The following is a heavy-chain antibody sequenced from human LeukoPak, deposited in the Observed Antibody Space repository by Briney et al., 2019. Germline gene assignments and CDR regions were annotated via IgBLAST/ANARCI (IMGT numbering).Heavy chain of an antibody. V-gene: IGHV3-64*01. CDR2: ISSNGGST. D-gene: IGHD1-26*01. J-gene: IGHJ3*02. Sequence: GGSLRLSCAASGFTFSSYAMHWVRQAPGKGLEYVSAISSNGGSTYYANSVKGRFTISRDNSKNTLYLQMGSLRAEDMAVYYCARIRPRGGSYGAFDIWGQGTMVTVSS. CDR3: ARIRPRGGSYGAFDI. CDR1: GFTFSSYA.